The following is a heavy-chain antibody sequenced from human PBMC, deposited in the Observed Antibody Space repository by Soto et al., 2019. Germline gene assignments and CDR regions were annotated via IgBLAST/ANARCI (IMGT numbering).Heavy chain of an antibody. J-gene: IGHJ5*02. V-gene: IGHV4-31*11. CDR1: GGSITSGAYY. CDR2: IHYSGRT. Sequence: SETLSLTCAVSGGSITSGAYYWTWIRHHPGKGLEWIAYIHYSGRTYYTPSLKSRVTISVDTSNNQFSMKLSSVTAADTAVYYCARYYFDSSGYPNWFDPWGQVTLVTVSS. CDR3: ARYYFDSSGYPNWFDP. D-gene: IGHD3-22*01.